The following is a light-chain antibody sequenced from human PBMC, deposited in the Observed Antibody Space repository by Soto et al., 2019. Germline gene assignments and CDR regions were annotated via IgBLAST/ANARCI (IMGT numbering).Light chain of an antibody. CDR3: QQYDSYPYT. V-gene: IGKV1-5*03. Sequence: DIQMTQSPSTLSASVGDRVTITCRASQSISTWLAWYQQKPGKAPKVLIYKASSLETGVPPRFSGSGSGTEFTLTISSLQPVDFATYYCQQYDSYPYTFGQGTKLEIK. J-gene: IGKJ2*01. CDR2: KAS. CDR1: QSISTW.